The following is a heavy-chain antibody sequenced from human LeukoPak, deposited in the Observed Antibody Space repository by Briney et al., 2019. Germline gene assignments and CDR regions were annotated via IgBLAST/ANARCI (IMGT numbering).Heavy chain of an antibody. J-gene: IGHJ6*02. CDR3: ARDGGPNIAAAGPDYYYYYGMDV. D-gene: IGHD6-13*01. CDR2: IKQDGSEK. CDR1: GFTFTNAY. Sequence: RAGGSLRLSCAASGFTFTNAYMSWVRQAPGKGLEWVANIKQDGSEKYYVDSVKGRFTISRDNAKNSLYLQMNSLRAEDTAVYYCARDGGPNIAAAGPDYYYYYGMDVWGQGTTVTVSS. V-gene: IGHV3-7*01.